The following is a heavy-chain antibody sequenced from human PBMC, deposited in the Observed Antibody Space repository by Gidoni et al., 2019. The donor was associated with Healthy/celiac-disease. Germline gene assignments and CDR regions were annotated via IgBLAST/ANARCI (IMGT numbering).Heavy chain of an antibody. CDR2: IYSGGST. V-gene: IGHV3-53*01. CDR1: GFTVSNTY. Sequence: EVQLVESGGGLIQPGGSLRLSCAASGFTVSNTYMSWVRQAPGKGLEWVSVIYSGGSTYYADSVKGRFTISRDNSKNTLYLQMNSLRAEDTAVYYCARFALAAAGNWFDPWGQGTLVTVSS. CDR3: ARFALAAAGNWFDP. J-gene: IGHJ5*02. D-gene: IGHD6-13*01.